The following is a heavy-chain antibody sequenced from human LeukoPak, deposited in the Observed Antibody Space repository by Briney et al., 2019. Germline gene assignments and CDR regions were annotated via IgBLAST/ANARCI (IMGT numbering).Heavy chain of an antibody. CDR2: IKQDGSEK. CDR1: GFTFSSYW. D-gene: IGHD6-19*01. J-gene: IGHJ4*02. Sequence: GGSLRLSCAASGFTFSSYWVSWVRQAPGKGLEWVANIKQDGSEKYYVDSVKGRFTISRDNAKNSLYLQMNSLRAEDTAVYYCARPYSSGWYAGGYFDYWGQGTLVTVSS. CDR3: ARPYSSGWYAGGYFDY. V-gene: IGHV3-7*01.